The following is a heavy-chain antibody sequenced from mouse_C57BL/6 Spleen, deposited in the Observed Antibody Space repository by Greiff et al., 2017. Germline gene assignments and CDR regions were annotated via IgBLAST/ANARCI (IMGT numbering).Heavy chain of an antibody. CDR3: ARHEGDYYGSSYLFDY. CDR1: GYTFTEYT. Sequence: VQGVESGAELVKPGASVKLSCKASGYTFTEYTIHWVKQRSGQGLEWIGWFYPGSGSIKYNEKFKDKATLTADKSSSTVYMELSRLTSEDSAVYFCARHEGDYYGSSYLFDYWGQGTTLTVSS. CDR2: FYPGSGSI. J-gene: IGHJ2*01. D-gene: IGHD1-1*01. V-gene: IGHV1-62-2*01.